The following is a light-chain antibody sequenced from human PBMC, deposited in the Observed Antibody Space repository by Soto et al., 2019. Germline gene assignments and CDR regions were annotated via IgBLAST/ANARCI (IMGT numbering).Light chain of an antibody. CDR2: KES. V-gene: IGKV1-5*03. CDR3: QHYNCYPRT. J-gene: IGKJ1*01. CDR1: QSISSW. Sequence: DIQMTQSPSTLSASVGDRVTITCRASQSISSWLAWYQQKPGKVPKVMIYKESSLESGVPSRLRGSGSGTVFTIANSSLQPEDSATSYCQHYNCYPRTVGQGTKVEVK.